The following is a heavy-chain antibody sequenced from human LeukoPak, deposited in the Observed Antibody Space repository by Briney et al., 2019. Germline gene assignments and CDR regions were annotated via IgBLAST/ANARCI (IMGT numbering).Heavy chain of an antibody. J-gene: IGHJ4*02. CDR3: ARDARSYDYDSSGYDFDY. Sequence: ASVKVSCKASGYTFTGYYMHWVRQAPGQGLEWMGILNPSGGSTSYAQKFQGRVTMTWDRSTSTVYMELSSLRSEDTAVYYCARDARSYDYDSSGYDFDYWGQGTLVTVSS. D-gene: IGHD3-22*01. V-gene: IGHV1-46*01. CDR2: LNPSGGST. CDR1: GYTFTGYY.